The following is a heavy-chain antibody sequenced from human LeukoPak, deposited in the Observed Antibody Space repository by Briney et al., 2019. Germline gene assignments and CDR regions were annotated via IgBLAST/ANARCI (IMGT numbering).Heavy chain of an antibody. D-gene: IGHD3-3*01. Sequence: PSETLSLTCTVSGGSVSSYYWNWVRQPPGKGLEWIGYIYYSGSSNYNPSLKSRVTISVDTSKNQFSLKLSSVTAADTAMYYCARDLARGRSGLDYWGQGTLVTVSP. J-gene: IGHJ4*02. CDR1: GGSVSSYY. CDR3: ARDLARGRSGLDY. CDR2: IYYSGSS. V-gene: IGHV4-59*02.